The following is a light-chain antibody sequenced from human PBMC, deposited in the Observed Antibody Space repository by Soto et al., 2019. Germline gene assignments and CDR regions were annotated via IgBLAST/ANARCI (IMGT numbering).Light chain of an antibody. V-gene: IGKV1-39*01. CDR1: QNIANL. J-gene: IGKJ3*01. CDR3: QQCYSTPPTFT. Sequence: DIQMTQSPSSLSASVGDKLTITCRASQNIANLLNWYQQKPGKAPKLLIFAASTLQSGVPSRFSGSGSGAHFTLTISSLQPEDFATYYCQQCYSTPPTFTFGPGTRVDLQ. CDR2: AAS.